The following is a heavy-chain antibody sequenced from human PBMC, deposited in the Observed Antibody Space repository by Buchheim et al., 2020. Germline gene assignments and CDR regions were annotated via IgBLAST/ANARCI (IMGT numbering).Heavy chain of an antibody. CDR3: ARSGVRYFDWLLPTYYFDY. J-gene: IGHJ4*02. V-gene: IGHV5-51*01. D-gene: IGHD3-9*01. Sequence: EVQLVQSGAEVKKPGESLKISCKGSGYSFTSYWIGWVRQMPGKGLEWMGIIYPGDSDTRYSPSFQGQVTISADKSISTAYLQWSCLKASDTAMYYCARSGVRYFDWLLPTYYFDYWGQGTL. CDR2: IYPGDSDT. CDR1: GYSFTSYW.